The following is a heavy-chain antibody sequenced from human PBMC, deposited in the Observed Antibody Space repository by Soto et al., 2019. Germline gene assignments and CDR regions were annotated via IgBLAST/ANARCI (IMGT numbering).Heavy chain of an antibody. CDR1: GFTFRSYS. J-gene: IGHJ6*02. CDR3: ARDRDRTSFRVYHYYYGMDV. Sequence: PGGSLRLSCAASGFTFRSYSMNWVRQAPGKGLEWVSFVSPSSGSIYYADSVKGRFTISRDNAKNSLYLEMNSLRAEDTAVYYCARDRDRTSFRVYHYYYGMDVWGQGTTVTVSS. CDR2: VSPSSGSI. V-gene: IGHV3-21*06. D-gene: IGHD2-15*01.